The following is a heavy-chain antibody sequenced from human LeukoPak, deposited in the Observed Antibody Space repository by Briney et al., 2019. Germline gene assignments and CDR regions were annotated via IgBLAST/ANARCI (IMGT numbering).Heavy chain of an antibody. Sequence: ASVKVSCKASAFTFIAYNIHWVRQAPGQGLEWMGWIDANTGDTRYGDKFRARVTMTRATSISTAYMEITGLIPDDTAVYYCARRGTYSGSSAGYFDYWGQGTLITVSS. CDR2: IDANTGDT. D-gene: IGHD6-6*01. CDR1: AFTFIAYN. CDR3: ARRGTYSGSSAGYFDY. J-gene: IGHJ4*02. V-gene: IGHV1-2*02.